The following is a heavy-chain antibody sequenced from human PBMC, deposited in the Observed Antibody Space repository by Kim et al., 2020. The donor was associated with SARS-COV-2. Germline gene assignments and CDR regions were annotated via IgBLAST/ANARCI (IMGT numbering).Heavy chain of an antibody. CDR3: AREPVAVAGAGYFDY. J-gene: IGHJ4*02. V-gene: IGHV4-59*01. D-gene: IGHD6-19*01. Sequence: NPSRKSRVTISVDTAKNQFSLKLSSVTAADTAVYYCAREPVAVAGAGYFDYWGQGTLVTVPS.